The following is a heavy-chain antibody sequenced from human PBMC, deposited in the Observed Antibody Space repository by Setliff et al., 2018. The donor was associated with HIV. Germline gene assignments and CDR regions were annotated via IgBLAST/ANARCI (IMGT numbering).Heavy chain of an antibody. Sequence: SETLSLTCAVYGGSFSGYSWSWIRKPPGKGLEWIGEINHSGSTNYNMSLWSRVTISLDASRNQFSLELISVTAADTAVYYCAGGSGTTSIDYWAQGTLVTVSS. V-gene: IGHV4-34*01. J-gene: IGHJ4*02. CDR3: AGGSGTTSIDY. CDR1: GGSFSGYS. CDR2: INHSGST. D-gene: IGHD1-26*01.